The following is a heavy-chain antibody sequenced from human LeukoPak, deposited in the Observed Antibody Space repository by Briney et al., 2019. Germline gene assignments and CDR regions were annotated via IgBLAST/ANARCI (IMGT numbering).Heavy chain of an antibody. D-gene: IGHD2-2*01. J-gene: IGHJ4*02. CDR1: GFTFSDYY. CDR2: ISSSGSTI. CDR3: AKDEGRYQLLSNFDY. Sequence: GSLRLSCAASGFTFSDYYMTWIRQAPGKGLEWVSYISSSGSTIYYADSVKGRFTISRDNAKNSLYLQMNSLRAEDTALYYCAKDEGRYQLLSNFDYWGQGTLVTVSS. V-gene: IGHV3-11*01.